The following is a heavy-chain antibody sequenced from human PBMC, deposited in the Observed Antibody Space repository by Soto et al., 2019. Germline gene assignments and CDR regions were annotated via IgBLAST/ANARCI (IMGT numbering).Heavy chain of an antibody. V-gene: IGHV4-34*01. D-gene: IGHD3-10*01. CDR3: ASAYYGSGSYYKRFDY. CDR1: GGSFSGYY. Sequence: SETLSLTCAVYGGSFSGYYWSWIRQPPGKGLEWIGEINHSGSTNYNPSLKSRVTISVDTSKNQFSLKLSAVTAAGTAVYYCASAYYGSGSYYKRFDYWGQGTLVTVSS. J-gene: IGHJ4*02. CDR2: INHSGST.